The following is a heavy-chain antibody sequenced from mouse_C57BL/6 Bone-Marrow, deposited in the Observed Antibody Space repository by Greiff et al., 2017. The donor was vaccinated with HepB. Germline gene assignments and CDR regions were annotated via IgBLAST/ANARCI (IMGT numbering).Heavy chain of an antibody. V-gene: IGHV14-4*01. CDR2: IDPENGDT. CDR3: TTLVAHWYFDV. D-gene: IGHD1-1*01. CDR1: GFNITDDY. Sequence: EVQLQQSGAELVRPGASVTLSCTASGFNITDDYMHWVKQRPEQGLEWIGWIDPENGDTEYASKFQGKATITADTSSNTAYLQLSSLTSEDAAVYYCTTLVAHWYFDVWGTGTTVTVSS. J-gene: IGHJ1*03.